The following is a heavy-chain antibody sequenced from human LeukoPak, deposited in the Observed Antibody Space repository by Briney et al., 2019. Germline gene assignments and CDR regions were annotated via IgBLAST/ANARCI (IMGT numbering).Heavy chain of an antibody. CDR2: FDPEDDET. CDR3: ATGMSIAAHSFDY. Sequence: ASVKVSCKVSGYTLTELSMHWVRQAPGKGLEWMGGFDPEDDETIYAQKFQGRVTMTEDTSTDTAYMELSSLRSEDTAVYYCATGMSIAAHSFDYWGQGTLVTVSS. CDR1: GYTLTELS. J-gene: IGHJ4*02. V-gene: IGHV1-24*01. D-gene: IGHD6-6*01.